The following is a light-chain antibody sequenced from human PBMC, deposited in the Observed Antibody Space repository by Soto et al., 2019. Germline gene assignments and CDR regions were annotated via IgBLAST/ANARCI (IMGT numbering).Light chain of an antibody. CDR2: DAS. V-gene: IGKV3-11*01. Sequence: EIVLTQSPATLSLSPGERVTLSCRASQSISSYLAWYQKKPDQAPRLLIYDASNRATGIPARFSGSGSGTDFTLTISRLEPEDFAVYYCHQRSPCPFTFGPGTNVDIK. CDR1: QSISSY. CDR3: HQRSPCPFT. J-gene: IGKJ3*01.